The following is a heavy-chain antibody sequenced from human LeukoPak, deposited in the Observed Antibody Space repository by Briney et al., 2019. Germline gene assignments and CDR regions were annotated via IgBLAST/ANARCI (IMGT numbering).Heavy chain of an antibody. CDR3: ARHEMGSGWYSGIPRDFDY. CDR1: SGSIGSSSNY. D-gene: IGHD6-19*01. Sequence: SETLSLTCTVSSGSIGSSSNYWGWIRQAPGKGLEWIGNVYYSGSTFYNPSLKSRVTISVDASKNQFSLKLRSVTAADTAIYYCARHEMGSGWYSGIPRDFDYWGQGTLVTVSS. V-gene: IGHV4-39*01. CDR2: VYYSGST. J-gene: IGHJ4*02.